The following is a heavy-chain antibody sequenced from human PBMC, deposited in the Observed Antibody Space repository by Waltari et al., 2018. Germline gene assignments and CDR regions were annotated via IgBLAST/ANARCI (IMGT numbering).Heavy chain of an antibody. D-gene: IGHD3-10*01. J-gene: IGHJ4*02. CDR3: ARQPQYSTSGGY. Sequence: QVRMQESGPGLVNPSETLSLTCEISGASMSSSHLWSWLRQPPGQGLEWIGEIYYTGTTFYNPSLKNRVNLSVDKSKNQFSLMLTSVTAADTAVYFCARQPQYSTSGGYWGPGILVTVSS. V-gene: IGHV4-4*02. CDR1: GASMSSSHL. CDR2: IYYTGTT.